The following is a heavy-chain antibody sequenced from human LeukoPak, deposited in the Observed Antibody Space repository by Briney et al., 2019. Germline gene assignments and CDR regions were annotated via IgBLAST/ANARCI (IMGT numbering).Heavy chain of an antibody. CDR2: VFYSGRT. D-gene: IGHD4-17*01. CDR1: GGSITTYY. Sequence: SETLSPTCTASGGSITTYYWSWIRQPPGKALEWIGYVFYSGRTNYNPSLKSRVTMSIDTSKNQFSLNLRTVTAADTAVYYCARSSSGLDYGDYYFDYWGRGTLVTVFS. V-gene: IGHV4-59*01. CDR3: ARSSSGLDYGDYYFDY. J-gene: IGHJ4*02.